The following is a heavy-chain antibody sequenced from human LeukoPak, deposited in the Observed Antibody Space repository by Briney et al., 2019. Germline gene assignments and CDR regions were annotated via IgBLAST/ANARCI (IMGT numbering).Heavy chain of an antibody. J-gene: IGHJ4*02. CDR2: ISSSSSYI. CDR1: GFTFDDYG. CDR3: ASLVAAAGTSFEDFDY. V-gene: IGHV3-21*01. D-gene: IGHD6-13*01. Sequence: GGSLRLSCAASGFTFDDYGLSWVRQAPGKGLEWVSSISSSSSYIYYADSVKGRFTISRDNARNSLYLQMNSLRAEDTAVYYCASLVAAAGTSFEDFDYWGQGTLVTVSS.